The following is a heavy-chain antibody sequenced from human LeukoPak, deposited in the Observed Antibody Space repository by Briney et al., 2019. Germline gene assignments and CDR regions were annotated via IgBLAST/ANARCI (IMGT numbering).Heavy chain of an antibody. CDR1: GFSFTAYP. CDR3: ATDQRYAFDY. Sequence: GRSRRLSCATAGFSFTAYPMNWVSQPPGKGMEWISNSRPTAEGAKYAYYSDSVKGRVTISRDDGKNTLYLHMNSLRDDDTAVYYCATDQRYAFDYWGQGILVTVSS. D-gene: IGHD3-9*01. J-gene: IGHJ4*02. V-gene: IGHV3-48*02. CDR2: SRPTAEGAKYA.